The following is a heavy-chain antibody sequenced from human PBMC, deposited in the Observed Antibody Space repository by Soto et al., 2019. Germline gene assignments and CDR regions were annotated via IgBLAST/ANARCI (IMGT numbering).Heavy chain of an antibody. V-gene: IGHV4-59*11. CDR1: GGSISSHY. J-gene: IGHJ5*02. Sequence: SETLSVTCSVSGGSISSHYWSWIRQPPVKGLEWIGYIHYSGSTNYNPSLKSRVTISVDTSKNQFSLKLSSMTAVDSAVYYCARLPRYPPNRFDP. CDR2: IHYSGST. CDR3: ARLPRYPPNRFDP. D-gene: IGHD3-16*02.